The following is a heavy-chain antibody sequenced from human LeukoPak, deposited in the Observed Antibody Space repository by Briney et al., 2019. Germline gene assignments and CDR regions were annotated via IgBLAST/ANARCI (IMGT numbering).Heavy chain of an antibody. V-gene: IGHV4-59*01. CDR3: ARGNRGFDP. CDR2: IYYSGST. Sequence: SETLSLTCAVYGGSFSGYYWSWIRQPPGKGLEWIGYIYYSGSTNYNPSLKSRVTISVDTSKNQFSLKLSSVTAADTAVYYCARGNRGFDPWGQGTLVTVSS. D-gene: IGHD2/OR15-2a*01. J-gene: IGHJ5*02. CDR1: GGSFSGYY.